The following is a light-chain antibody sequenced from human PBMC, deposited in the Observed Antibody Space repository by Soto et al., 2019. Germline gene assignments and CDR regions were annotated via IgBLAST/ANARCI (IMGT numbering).Light chain of an antibody. CDR2: ATS. CDR1: QSVSTY. Sequence: EIVLTQSPAILSLSPGERATLSFRASQSVSTYLTWYQQKPGQAPRLLIYATSNRATGIPARFSGSGSGTDFTLTISSLEPEDFAVYYCLQRSDWPLTFGGGTKVEIK. J-gene: IGKJ4*01. V-gene: IGKV3-11*01. CDR3: LQRSDWPLT.